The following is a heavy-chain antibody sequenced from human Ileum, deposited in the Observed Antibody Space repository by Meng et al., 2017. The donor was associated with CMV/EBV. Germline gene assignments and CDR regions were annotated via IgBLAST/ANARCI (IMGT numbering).Heavy chain of an antibody. Sequence: SETLSLTCTVSGGSISSYYWSWIRQPPGKGLEWIGYIYYSGSTNYNPSLKSRVTISVDTSKNQFSLTLSSVTAADTAVYYCARVHCSSTSCYNGMDVWGQGTTVTVSS. CDR3: ARVHCSSTSCYNGMDV. J-gene: IGHJ6*02. CDR2: IYYSGST. V-gene: IGHV4-59*01. CDR1: GGSISSYY. D-gene: IGHD2-2*02.